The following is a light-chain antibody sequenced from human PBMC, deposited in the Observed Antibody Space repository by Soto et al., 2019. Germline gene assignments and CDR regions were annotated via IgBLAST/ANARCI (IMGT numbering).Light chain of an antibody. CDR3: SSVRSSSTLPYV. J-gene: IGLJ1*01. Sequence: QSALTQPASVSGSPGQSITISCTGTSSDVGGYDYVSWYQQYPGKAPKLIIYEVTNRPSGVSNRFSGSKSGNTASLTISGLRAEEEADYYCSSVRSSSTLPYVFGTGTKLTVL. CDR2: EVT. CDR1: SSDVGGYDY. V-gene: IGLV2-14*01.